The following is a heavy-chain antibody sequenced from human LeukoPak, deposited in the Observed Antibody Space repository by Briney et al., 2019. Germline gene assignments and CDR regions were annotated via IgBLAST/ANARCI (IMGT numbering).Heavy chain of an antibody. J-gene: IGHJ4*02. CDR2: ISSSSSYI. CDR3: ARGQWPDY. Sequence: GGSLRLSCVATGFTFSIYTMNWVRQAPGKGLEWVSSISSSSSYIAYSDSVKGRFTISRDNAKNSLYLQMNSLRAEDTAVFYCARGQWPDYWGQGTLLIVSS. CDR1: GFTFSIYT. D-gene: IGHD6-19*01. V-gene: IGHV3-21*01.